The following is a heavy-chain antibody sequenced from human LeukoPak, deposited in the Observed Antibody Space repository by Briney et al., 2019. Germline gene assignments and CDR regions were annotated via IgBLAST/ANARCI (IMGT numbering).Heavy chain of an antibody. CDR1: GFTVSSNY. Sequence: GGSLRLSCAASGFTVSSNYMSWVRQAPGKGLEWVSVIYSGGSTYYADSVKGRFTISRDNSKNTLYLQMNSLRAEDTAVYYCARDRDYLGEHDYWGQGTLVTVSS. V-gene: IGHV3-66*01. D-gene: IGHD4/OR15-4a*01. CDR3: ARDRDYLGEHDY. J-gene: IGHJ4*02. CDR2: IYSGGST.